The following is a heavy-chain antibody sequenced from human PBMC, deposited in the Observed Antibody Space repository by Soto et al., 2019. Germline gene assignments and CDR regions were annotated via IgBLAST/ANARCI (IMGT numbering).Heavy chain of an antibody. J-gene: IGHJ4*02. CDR1: GGSISSSSYY. D-gene: IGHD5-18*01. CDR3: ARYVSGYSHGRIFDY. CDR2: IYYSGST. Sequence: NPSETVSLTCTVSGGSISSSSYYWGWIRQPPGKGLEWIGSIYYSGSTYYNPSLKSRVTISVDTSKNQFSLKLSSVTAADTAVYYCARYVSGYSHGRIFDYWGQGTLVTVFS. V-gene: IGHV4-39*01.